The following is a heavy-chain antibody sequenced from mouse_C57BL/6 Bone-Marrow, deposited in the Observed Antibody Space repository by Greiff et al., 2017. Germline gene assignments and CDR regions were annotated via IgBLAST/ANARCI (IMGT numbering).Heavy chain of an antibody. CDR2: IYPRSGNT. J-gene: IGHJ4*01. V-gene: IGHV1-81*01. D-gene: IGHD1-1*01. Sequence: LVESGAELARPGASVKLSCKASGYTFTSYGISWVKQRTGQGLEWIGEIYPRSGNTYYTEKFTGKATLTADKSSSTAYMELRSLTSENSAVDFCANYGSSYYTMDYWGQGTSVTVSS. CDR3: ANYGSSYYTMDY. CDR1: GYTFTSYG.